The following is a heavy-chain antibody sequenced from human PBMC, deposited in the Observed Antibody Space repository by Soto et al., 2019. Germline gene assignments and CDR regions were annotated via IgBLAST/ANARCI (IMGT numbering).Heavy chain of an antibody. CDR1: GFTFRDYY. CDR2: IDSSTKYT. Sequence: QVQLVESGGGLVRPGVSLRLSCEASGFTFRDYYMTWFRQAPGKGLEWLSYIDSSTKYTNYADSVKGRFTIARDNAKYSLYLQMNSLRADDTAVYYCAREYYYTMDVWGQGTMVTVSS. V-gene: IGHV3-11*05. CDR3: AREYYYTMDV. J-gene: IGHJ6*02.